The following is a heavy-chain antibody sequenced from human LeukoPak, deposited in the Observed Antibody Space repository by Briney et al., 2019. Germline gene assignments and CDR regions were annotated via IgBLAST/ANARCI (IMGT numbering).Heavy chain of an antibody. J-gene: IGHJ5*02. CDR3: ARAWRGDSSGFSSWFDP. D-gene: IGHD3-22*01. V-gene: IGHV1-18*01. CDR1: GYTFTSYG. Sequence: ASVKVSCKASGYTFTSYGISWMRQAPGQGLERMGLISAYNGNTNYAQNLQGRVTMTTDTSTSTHYLELRSLRSDDTAVYSCARAWRGDSSGFSSWFDPWGQGTLVTVSS. CDR2: ISAYNGNT.